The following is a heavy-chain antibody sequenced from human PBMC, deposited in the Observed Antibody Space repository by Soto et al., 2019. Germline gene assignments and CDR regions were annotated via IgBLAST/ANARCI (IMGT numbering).Heavy chain of an antibody. J-gene: IGHJ4*02. D-gene: IGHD1-26*01. Sequence: ASVKVSCKASGYTFTSYGISWVRQAPGQGLEWMGWISAYNGNTNYAQKLQGRVTMTTDTSTSTAYTELRSLRSDDTAVYYCARDIGSYYEIDYWGQGTLVTVSS. CDR3: ARDIGSYYEIDY. CDR1: GYTFTSYG. CDR2: ISAYNGNT. V-gene: IGHV1-18*04.